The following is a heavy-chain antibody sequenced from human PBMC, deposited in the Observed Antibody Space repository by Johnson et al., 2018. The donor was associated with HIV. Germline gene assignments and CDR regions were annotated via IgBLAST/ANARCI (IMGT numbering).Heavy chain of an antibody. D-gene: IGHD6-19*01. V-gene: IGHV3-30*18. CDR3: AKRGSGWPSDAFDI. Sequence: QVQLVESGGVVVQPGGSLRLSCAASGFTFSNAWMSWVRQAPGKGLEWVAVISYDGSNKYYADSVKGRFTISRDNSKNTLYLQMNSLRAEDTAVYYCAKRGSGWPSDAFDIWGQGTMVTVSS. CDR2: ISYDGSNK. CDR1: GFTFSNAW. J-gene: IGHJ3*02.